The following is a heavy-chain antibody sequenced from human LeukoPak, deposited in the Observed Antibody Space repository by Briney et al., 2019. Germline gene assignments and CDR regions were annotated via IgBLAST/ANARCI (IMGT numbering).Heavy chain of an antibody. CDR2: INHSRST. V-gene: IGHV4-34*01. CDR3: ARGPGQFLRYYFDY. J-gene: IGHJ4*02. Sequence: SETLPLTCAVYGGSFSGYYWSWIRQPPGKGLEWIGEINHSRSTNYNPSLKSRVSISVDTSKNQFSLKLTSVTAADTAVYYCARGPGQFLRYYFDYWGQGTLVTVSS. CDR1: GGSFSGYY.